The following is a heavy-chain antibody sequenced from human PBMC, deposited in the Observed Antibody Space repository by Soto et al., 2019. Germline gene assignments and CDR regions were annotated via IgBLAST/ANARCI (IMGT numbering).Heavy chain of an antibody. CDR1: GYTFSSFS. CDR3: TRNVTYYDYIWGSPFDY. CDR2: ISAHTGNT. V-gene: IGHV1-18*01. J-gene: IGHJ4*02. Sequence: GASVKVSCKASGYTFSSFSLSWVQQSTGQGLEWVAWISAHTGNTNYAHKVQGRITLTTDTSSSIAYLQMNSLKTEDTAVYYCTRNVTYYDYIWGSPFDYWGQGTLVTVFS. D-gene: IGHD3-16*01.